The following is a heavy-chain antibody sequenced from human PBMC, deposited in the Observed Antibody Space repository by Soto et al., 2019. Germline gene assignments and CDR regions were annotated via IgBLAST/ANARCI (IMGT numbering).Heavy chain of an antibody. CDR2: INHSGST. CDR3: ATRRDIVVVVAATPGSGWFDP. CDR1: GGSFSGYY. Sequence: SETLSLTCAVYGGSFSGYYWSWIRQPPGKGLEWIGEINHSGSTNYNPSLKSRVTISVDTSKNQFSLKLGSVTAADTAVYYCATRRDIVVVVAATPGSGWFDPWGQGTLVTVSS. D-gene: IGHD2-15*01. J-gene: IGHJ5*02. V-gene: IGHV4-34*01.